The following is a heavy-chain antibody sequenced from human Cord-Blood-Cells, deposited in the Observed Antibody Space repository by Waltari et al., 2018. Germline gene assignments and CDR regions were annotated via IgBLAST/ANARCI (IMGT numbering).Heavy chain of an antibody. CDR2: IYHSGST. Sequence: QVQLQESGPGLVKPSETLSLTCAVSGYSISSGYYWGWIRQPPGQGLEWIGSIYHSGSTYYNPSLKSRFTISVDTSKNQFSLKLSSVTAADTAVYYCARDSGSYNWDYWGQGTLVTVSS. CDR1: GYSISSGYY. CDR3: ARDSGSYNWDY. D-gene: IGHD1-26*01. J-gene: IGHJ4*02. V-gene: IGHV4-38-2*01.